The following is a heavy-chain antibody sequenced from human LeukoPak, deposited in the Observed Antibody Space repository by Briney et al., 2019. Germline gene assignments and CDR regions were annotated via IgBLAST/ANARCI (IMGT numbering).Heavy chain of an antibody. CDR3: ARPHSSSFYVVDY. D-gene: IGHD6-13*01. V-gene: IGHV3-23*01. J-gene: IGHJ4*02. CDR1: GFTFSSYT. Sequence: GGSLRLSCAASGFTFSSYTMSWVRQAPGKGLEWVSNIGGSASGTFYSDSVKGRFTISRDNAKNTLYLQMNSLRAEDTAVYYCARPHSSSFYVVDYWGQGTLVTVSS. CDR2: IGGSASGT.